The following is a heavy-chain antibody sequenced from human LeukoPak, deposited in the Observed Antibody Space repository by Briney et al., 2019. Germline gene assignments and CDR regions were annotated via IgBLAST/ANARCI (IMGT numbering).Heavy chain of an antibody. D-gene: IGHD4-17*01. CDR1: GFIFSDFA. Sequence: PGGSLGLSCAASGFIFSDFAMSWVRQAPGKGLEWVSGMSASGSHTHSADFVKGRFTISRDNFKNTLYLQMNGLRVEDTAVYYCANEIRPNDYWGQGTLVTVSS. J-gene: IGHJ4*02. CDR2: MSASGSHT. CDR3: ANEIRPNDY. V-gene: IGHV3-23*01.